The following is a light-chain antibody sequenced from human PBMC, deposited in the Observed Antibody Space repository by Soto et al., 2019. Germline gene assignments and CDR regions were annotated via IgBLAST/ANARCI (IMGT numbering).Light chain of an antibody. CDR1: NIGSKR. V-gene: IGLV3-21*02. CDR2: DDS. CDR3: QVWDSSSDLGV. J-gene: IGLJ1*01. Sequence: SYELTQPPSVSVAPGQTARITCGGNNIGSKRVHWYQQKPRQAPVLVVYDDSDRPSGIPERFSGSNSGNTATLTISRVEAGDEADYYCQVWDSSSDLGVFGTGTKLTVL.